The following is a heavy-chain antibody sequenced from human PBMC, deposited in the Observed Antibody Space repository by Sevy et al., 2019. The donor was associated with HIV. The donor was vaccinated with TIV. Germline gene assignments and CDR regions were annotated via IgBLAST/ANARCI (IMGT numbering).Heavy chain of an antibody. CDR3: NTDQQGHSYHYYYDMDV. Sequence: GGSLRLSCAASGFTFTNAWMSWVRQAPGKGLEWVGRIKSKSGGETTDYAASVEGRFSISRDNSRNPLYLKMNSLTTEDTAVYFCNTDQQGHSYHYYYDMDVWGQGTTVTVSS. J-gene: IGHJ6*02. V-gene: IGHV3-15*01. CDR2: IKSKSGGETT. CDR1: GFTFTNAW.